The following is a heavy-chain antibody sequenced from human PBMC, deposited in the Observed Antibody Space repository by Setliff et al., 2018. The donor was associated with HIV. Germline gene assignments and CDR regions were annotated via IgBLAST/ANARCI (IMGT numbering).Heavy chain of an antibody. CDR1: GYTFTTYA. Sequence: ASVKVSCKASGYTFTTYAIHWVRQAPGQRLEFMGWINAGNGNTKYSQRFQGRVTMTTDTSTNTAYMELRSLRSDDTAVYYCARRGRHAAPGITYYLDYWGQGTLVTVSS. CDR2: INAGNGNT. D-gene: IGHD6-13*01. CDR3: ARRGRHAAPGITYYLDY. V-gene: IGHV1-3*01. J-gene: IGHJ4*02.